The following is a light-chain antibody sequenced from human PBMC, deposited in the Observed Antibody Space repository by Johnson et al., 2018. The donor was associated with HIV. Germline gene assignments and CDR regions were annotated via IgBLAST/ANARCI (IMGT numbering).Light chain of an antibody. CDR1: SSNIGNNY. Sequence: QSVLTQTPSVSAAPGQKVTISCSGSSSNIGNNYVSWYQQLPGTAPKLLIYENNKRPSGIPDRFSGSKSGTSATLGITGLQTGDEADYYCGTWDSSLSAAYVFGTGTKVTVL. CDR2: ENN. V-gene: IGLV1-51*02. J-gene: IGLJ1*01. CDR3: GTWDSSLSAAYV.